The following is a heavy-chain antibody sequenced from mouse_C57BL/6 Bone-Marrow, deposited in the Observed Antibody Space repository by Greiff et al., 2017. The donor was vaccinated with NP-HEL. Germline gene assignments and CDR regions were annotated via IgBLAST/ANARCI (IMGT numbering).Heavy chain of an antibody. D-gene: IGHD1-1*01. V-gene: IGHV2-9*01. J-gene: IGHJ3*01. CDR3: AEHNRYGSGAFAY. CDR2: IWGGGST. Sequence: VQLVESGPGLVAPSQSLSITCTASGFSLTSYGVDWVRQPPGQGLEWLGVIWGGGSTNYYSAPMSRPSTSKDNSKRQNFLKINSLQTDDTTMYYSAEHNRYGSGAFAYWGQGTLVTVSA. CDR1: GFSLTSYG.